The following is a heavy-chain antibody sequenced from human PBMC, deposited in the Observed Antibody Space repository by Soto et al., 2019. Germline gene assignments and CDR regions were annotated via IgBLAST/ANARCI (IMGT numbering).Heavy chain of an antibody. V-gene: IGHV4-30-2*01. CDR3: ARGQVVAAQQ. J-gene: IGHJ4*02. D-gene: IGHD2-15*01. CDR2: IYHSGST. CDR1: GGSISSGGYS. Sequence: QLQLHESGSGLVKPSQTLSLTCAVSGGSISSGGYSWSWIRQPPGKGLEWIGYIYHSGSTYYNPSLKRRVPKSVDTSNIQSSLKLRSVTAADTAVYYCARGQVVAAQQWGQGTLVTVSS.